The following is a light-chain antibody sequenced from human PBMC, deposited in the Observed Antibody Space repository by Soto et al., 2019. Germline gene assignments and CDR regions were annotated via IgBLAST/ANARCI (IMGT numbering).Light chain of an antibody. V-gene: IGLV2-11*01. CDR1: SSDVGGYNY. CDR2: DVS. CDR3: CSYAGSYLV. J-gene: IGLJ2*01. Sequence: QSALTQPRSVSGSPGQSVTISCTETSSDVGGYNYVSWFQQHPGKAPKLMIYDVSKRPSGVPDRFSGSKSGNTASLTISGLQAEDEADYYCCSYAGSYLVFGGGTKLTVL.